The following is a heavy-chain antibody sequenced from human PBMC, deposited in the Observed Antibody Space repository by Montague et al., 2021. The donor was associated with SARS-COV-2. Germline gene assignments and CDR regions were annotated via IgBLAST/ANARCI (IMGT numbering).Heavy chain of an antibody. V-gene: IGHV4-38-2*02. CDR1: GYSISSGYY. J-gene: IGHJ4*02. CDR3: VRVLDSRVRDY. Sequence: SETRSLTCSVSGYSISSGYYWGCILQPPGKGLEWVGCISYIGKTYYSPSLKSQLTISLDSSKNQFSLQARSLTAADAAVDYCVRVLDSRVRDYWGQGTLVTVSS. CDR2: ISYIGKT. D-gene: IGHD3/OR15-3a*01.